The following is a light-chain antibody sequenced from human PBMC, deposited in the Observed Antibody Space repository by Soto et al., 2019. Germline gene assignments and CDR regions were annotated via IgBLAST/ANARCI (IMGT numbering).Light chain of an antibody. CDR1: ESVFGY. CDR2: DAS. V-gene: IGKV3-11*01. CDR3: QQRYRWPPIT. J-gene: IGKJ5*01. Sequence: EVVLTQSPATLPLSPGERATLSCRASESVFGYLAWYQHKPGQAPRLLIYDASNRATGVPARFSGSGAGTDFTLTISSLEPEDFAVYYCQQRYRWPPITFGQGTRWRL.